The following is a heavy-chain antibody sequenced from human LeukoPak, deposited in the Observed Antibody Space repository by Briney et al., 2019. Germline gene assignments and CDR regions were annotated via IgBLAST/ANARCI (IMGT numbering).Heavy chain of an antibody. CDR3: AKDSNYGGNSGMDAFDI. CDR1: GFTFSSYA. V-gene: IGHV3-23*01. D-gene: IGHD4-23*01. J-gene: IGHJ3*02. Sequence: PGGSLRLSCAASGFTFSSYAMSWVRQAPGKGLEWVSAISGSGGRTYYADSVKGRFTISRDNSKNTLYLQMNSLRAEDTAVYYCAKDSNYGGNSGMDAFDIWGQGTMVTVSS. CDR2: ISGSGGRT.